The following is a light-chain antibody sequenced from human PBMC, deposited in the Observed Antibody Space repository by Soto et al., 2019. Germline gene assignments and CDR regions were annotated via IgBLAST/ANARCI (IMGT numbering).Light chain of an antibody. CDR3: QQYGSSPT. CDR2: GAS. Sequence: EIVLTQSPGTLSLSPWERATLSCRASQSVSSSYLAWYQQKPGQAPRLLIYGASSRVTGIPDRFSGSGSGTDFTLTISRLEPEDFAVYYCQQYGSSPTFGQGTKVDIK. V-gene: IGKV3-20*01. CDR1: QSVSSSY. J-gene: IGKJ1*01.